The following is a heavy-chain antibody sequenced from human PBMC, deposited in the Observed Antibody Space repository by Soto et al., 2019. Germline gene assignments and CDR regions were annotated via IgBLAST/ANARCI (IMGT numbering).Heavy chain of an antibody. CDR2: ISDAAGSA. CDR3: ARPYGGKIGDAPDL. CDR1: GFTFSSYA. D-gene: IGHD4-17*01. Sequence: TGGSLRLSCVGSGFTFSSYAMSWVRQVPGKGLEWVSSISDAAGSAYYVDSVKGRFTISRDNSKETLYLQMNSLRAEDSAVYYCARPYGGKIGDAPDLWGPGTMVTVSS. V-gene: IGHV3-23*01. J-gene: IGHJ3*01.